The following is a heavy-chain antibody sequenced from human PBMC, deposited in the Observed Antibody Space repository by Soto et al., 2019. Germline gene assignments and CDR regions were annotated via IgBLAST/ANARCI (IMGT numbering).Heavy chain of an antibody. D-gene: IGHD5-18*01. CDR1: GFTFSSYG. CDR3: AKDSARRGYSFFDY. Sequence: GGSLRLSCAASGFTFSSYGMHWVRQAPGKGLEWVAVISYDGSNKYYADSVKGRFTISRDNSKNTLYLQMNSLRAEDTAVYYCAKDSARRGYSFFDYWGQGTLVTVSS. V-gene: IGHV3-30*18. J-gene: IGHJ4*02. CDR2: ISYDGSNK.